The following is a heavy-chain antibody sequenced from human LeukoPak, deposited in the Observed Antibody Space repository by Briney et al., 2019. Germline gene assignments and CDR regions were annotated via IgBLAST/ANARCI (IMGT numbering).Heavy chain of an antibody. D-gene: IGHD6-13*01. J-gene: IGHJ4*02. Sequence: ASVKVSCKASGGTFSSYAISWVRQAPGQGLECMGGSIPIFGTANYAQKFQGRVTITTDESTSTAYMELSSLRSEDTAVYYCARTWGGSRWYLDYWGQGTLVTVSS. V-gene: IGHV1-69*05. CDR3: ARTWGGSRWYLDY. CDR2: SIPIFGTA. CDR1: GGTFSSYA.